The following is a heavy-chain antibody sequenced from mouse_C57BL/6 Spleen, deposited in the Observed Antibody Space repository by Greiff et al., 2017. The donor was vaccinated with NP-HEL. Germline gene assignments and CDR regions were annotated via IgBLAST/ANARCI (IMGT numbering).Heavy chain of an antibody. CDR1: GFTFSSYA. V-gene: IGHV5-9-1*02. CDR3: TREAYDYDGGDYAMDD. J-gene: IGHJ4*01. D-gene: IGHD2-4*01. Sequence: EVMLVESGEGLVKPGGSLKLSCAASGFTFSSYAMSWVRQTPEKRLEWVAYISSGGDYIYYADTVKGRFTISRDNARNTLYLQMSSLKSEDTAMYYCTREAYDYDGGDYAMDDWGQGTSVTVSS. CDR2: ISSGGDYI.